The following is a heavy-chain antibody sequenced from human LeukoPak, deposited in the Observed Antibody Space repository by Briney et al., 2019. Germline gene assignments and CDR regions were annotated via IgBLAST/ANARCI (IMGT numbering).Heavy chain of an antibody. CDR2: INAGNGNT. J-gene: IGHJ4*02. CDR1: CYTFTSYG. CDR3: ARDKWAVAGRVFDY. V-gene: IGHV1-18*04. Sequence: GASVKVSCKASCYTFTSYGISWVRQAPGQGLEWIGWINAGNGNTKYSQKFQGRVTITRDTSASTAYMELSSLRSEDTAVYYCARDKWAVAGRVFDYWGQGTLVTVSS. D-gene: IGHD6-19*01.